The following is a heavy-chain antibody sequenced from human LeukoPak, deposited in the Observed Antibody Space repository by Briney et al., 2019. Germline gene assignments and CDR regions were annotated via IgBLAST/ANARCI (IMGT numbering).Heavy chain of an antibody. CDR2: INGAGSST. Sequence: GGSLRLSCAASGFTFSNSWMHWVRQAPGEGLVWVSRINGAGSSTNYADSVKGRFTISRDNAKNSLYLQMNSLRAEDTALYYCAKGRITMVRAFLDYWGQGTLVTVSS. V-gene: IGHV3-74*01. CDR3: AKGRITMVRAFLDY. J-gene: IGHJ4*02. CDR1: GFTFSNSW. D-gene: IGHD3-10*01.